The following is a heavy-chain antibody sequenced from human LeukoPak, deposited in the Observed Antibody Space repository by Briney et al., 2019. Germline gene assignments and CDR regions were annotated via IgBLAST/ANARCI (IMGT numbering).Heavy chain of an antibody. CDR1: GFTFSSYR. CDR2: ISTGSSNI. CDR3: ARTLDYYFDY. Sequence: PGGSLRLSCAASGFTFSSYRMNWVRQAPGKGLEWVSSISTGSSNIYYADSVKGRFTISRDSAKNSLYLQMNSLRAEDTAVYYCARTLDYYFDYWGQGTLVTVSS. V-gene: IGHV3-21*01. J-gene: IGHJ4*02. D-gene: IGHD1-1*01.